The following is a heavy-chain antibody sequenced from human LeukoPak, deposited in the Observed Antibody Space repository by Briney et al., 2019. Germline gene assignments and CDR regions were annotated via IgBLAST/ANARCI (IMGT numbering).Heavy chain of an antibody. CDR2: ISGDGAKI. CDR1: GCAFNEYS. CDR3: VRDASDGFQWLVFDH. J-gene: IGHJ4*02. D-gene: IGHD6-19*01. V-gene: IGHV3-21*06. Sequence: PGGSLRLSCEASGCAFNEYSMTWVRQAPGKGLEWVSSISGDGAKIYNADSVRGRFTISRDNAENSVFLEMKSLTVEDTAIYYCVRDASDGFQWLVFDHWGQGALVTVSS.